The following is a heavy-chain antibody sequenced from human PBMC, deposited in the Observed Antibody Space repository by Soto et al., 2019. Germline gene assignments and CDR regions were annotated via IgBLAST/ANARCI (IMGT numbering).Heavy chain of an antibody. CDR1: GGSSSRDY. D-gene: IGHD6-13*01. Sequence: SEALSLTCTVSGGSSSRDYLSWIRQPPGKGLEWIGYIYYSGSTNYNPSLKSRVTISVDTSKNQFSLKLSSVTAADTAVYYFFCWYDSVAMTYCFWAQGT. CDR2: IYYSGST. V-gene: IGHV4-59*12. J-gene: IGHJ4*02. CDR3: FCWYDSVAMTYCF.